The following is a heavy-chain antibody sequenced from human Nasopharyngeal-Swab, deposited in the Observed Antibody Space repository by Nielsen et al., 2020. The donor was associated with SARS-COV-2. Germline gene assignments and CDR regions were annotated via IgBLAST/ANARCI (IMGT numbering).Heavy chain of an antibody. CDR1: GGSISSSSYY. J-gene: IGHJ4*02. CDR2: IYYSGST. CDR3: ANTYYDYVWGSYRYTGTHDY. V-gene: IGHV4-39*01. Sequence: SETLSLTCTVSGGSISSSSYYWGWIRQPPGKGLEWIGSIYYSGSTYYNPSLKSRVTISVDTSKNQFSLKLSSMTAADTAVYYCANTYYDYVWGSYRYTGTHDYWGQGTLVTVSS. D-gene: IGHD3-16*02.